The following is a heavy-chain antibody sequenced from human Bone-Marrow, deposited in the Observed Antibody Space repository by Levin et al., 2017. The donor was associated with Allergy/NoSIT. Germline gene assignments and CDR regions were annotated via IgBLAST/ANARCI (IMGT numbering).Heavy chain of an antibody. D-gene: IGHD1-7*01. CDR3: AKVLELAFDI. V-gene: IGHV7-4-1*02. Sequence: GESLKISCKASGYTFTTYGLNWVRQAPGQGLEWMGWINTNTGNPTYAQGFTGRFVFSLDTSVSTAYLQISSLKAEDTAVYYCAKVLELAFDIWGQGTMVTVSS. CDR1: GYTFTTYG. CDR2: INTNTGNP. J-gene: IGHJ3*02.